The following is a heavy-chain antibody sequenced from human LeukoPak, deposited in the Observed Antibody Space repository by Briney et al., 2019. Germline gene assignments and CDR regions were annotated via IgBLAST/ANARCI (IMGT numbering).Heavy chain of an antibody. J-gene: IGHJ4*02. CDR2: MYSTGIT. Sequence: GGSLRLSCAASGVTVSYNYISWVRQAPGKGLEWVSVMYSTGITQYGDSVRGRFTISRDNSKNTVYLQMNSLKPEDTAVYYCARDPGGGPTHGYWGQGTLVTVSS. V-gene: IGHV3-66*03. CDR1: GVTVSYNY. D-gene: IGHD1-26*01. CDR3: ARDPGGGPTHGY.